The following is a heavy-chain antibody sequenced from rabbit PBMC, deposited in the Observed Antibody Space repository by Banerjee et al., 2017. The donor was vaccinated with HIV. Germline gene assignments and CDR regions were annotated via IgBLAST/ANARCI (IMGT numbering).Heavy chain of an antibody. CDR2: ISTGSGST. CDR1: GFDFSSYYM. Sequence: QEQLKESGGGLVQPGGSLKLSCKASGFDFSSYYMSWARQAPGKGLEWITSISTGSGSTYYASWAKGRFTISKTSSTTVTLQMTSLTAADTATYFCARSAGVAGLGYGYFNLWGPGTLVTV. D-gene: IGHD6-1*01. V-gene: IGHV1S45*01. J-gene: IGHJ4*01. CDR3: ARSAGVAGLGYGYFNL.